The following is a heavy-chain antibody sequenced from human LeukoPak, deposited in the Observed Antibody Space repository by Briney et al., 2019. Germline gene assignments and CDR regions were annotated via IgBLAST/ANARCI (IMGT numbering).Heavy chain of an antibody. J-gene: IGHJ3*02. D-gene: IGHD2-15*01. CDR1: GGSIISSDYH. V-gene: IGHV4-39*01. Sequence: SETLSLTCTVSGGSIISSDYHWGWVRQPPGKGLEWLGTISYSGNTDYNPSLRSRVTISVDTSNNQFSLRLGSVTAADTAVYHCARHCCSAPSKRVFDIWGQGTMVTVSS. CDR2: ISYSGNT. CDR3: ARHCCSAPSKRVFDI.